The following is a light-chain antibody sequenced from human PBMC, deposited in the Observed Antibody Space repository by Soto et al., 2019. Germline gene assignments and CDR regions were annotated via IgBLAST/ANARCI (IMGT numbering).Light chain of an antibody. CDR1: QKASSSY. CDR2: DAS. V-gene: IGKV3D-7*01. CDR3: QQNYNTPLT. J-gene: IGKJ1*01. Sequence: EIVLTQSPGTLPLSPMERATLSCRARQKASSSYLTWYRQTPGEAPGLLIYDASTRPTGVPSRFRGGGSGTDFTLTISSLELDDFAVYYCQQNYNTPLTFGQGTKVDIK.